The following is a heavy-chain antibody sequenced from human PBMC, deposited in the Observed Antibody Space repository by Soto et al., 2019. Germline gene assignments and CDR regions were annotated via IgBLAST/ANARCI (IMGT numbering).Heavy chain of an antibody. CDR2: FDPEDGET. CDR3: ATNYDFWSGYFG. D-gene: IGHD3-3*01. CDR1: GYTLTELS. J-gene: IGHJ4*02. Sequence: ASVKVSCKVSGYTLTELSMHWVRQAPGKGLEWMGGFDPEDGETIYAQKFQGRVTMTEDTSTDTAYMELSSLRSEGTAVYYCATNYDFWSGYFGWGQGTLVTVSS. V-gene: IGHV1-24*01.